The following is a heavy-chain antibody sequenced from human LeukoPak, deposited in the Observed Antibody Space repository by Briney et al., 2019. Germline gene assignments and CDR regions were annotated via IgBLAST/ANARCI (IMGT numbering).Heavy chain of an antibody. CDR1: GPTFSVYA. J-gene: IGHJ4*02. Sequence: GGSLRLSCAAPGPTFSVYAMSWVRQAPGKGREWVSAINGSGTCTFYAGFVKGPVTISRDNSKNTLYLQMNRLSAEDTAVFYCARGGGYSGYLFYFDSWGQGTLVSVSS. V-gene: IGHV3-23*01. CDR3: ARGGGYSGYLFYFDS. D-gene: IGHD5-12*01. CDR2: INGSGTCT.